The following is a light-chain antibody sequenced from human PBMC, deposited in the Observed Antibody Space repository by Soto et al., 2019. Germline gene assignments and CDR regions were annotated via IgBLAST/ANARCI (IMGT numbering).Light chain of an antibody. J-gene: IGKJ4*01. CDR3: QQRSNWPYLT. CDR1: QRISDY. CDR2: DAS. V-gene: IGKV1-39*01. Sequence: DIQMTQSPSSLSASVGDTVTITCRSSQRISDYLNWYQQIPGKAPKLLIYDASNRAYGVPARFRGSGSGTNFTLTIASLEPDDFAVYYCQQRSNWPYLTFGGGTRV.